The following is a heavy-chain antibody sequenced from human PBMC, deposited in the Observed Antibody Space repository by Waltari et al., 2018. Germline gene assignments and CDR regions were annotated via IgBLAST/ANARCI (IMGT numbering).Heavy chain of an antibody. V-gene: IGHV1-2*02. CDR1: GYTFTAYD. CDR3: ARGPSADPPYFDY. CDR2: INPNSGGT. J-gene: IGHJ4*02. Sequence: QVQLVQSGAEVQKPGASVKVSCRTSGYTFTAYDIHWVRQAPGQGPEWMGWINPNSGGTISAQKFRGRLTMTRDTSITTAYMEVSGLRSDDTALYYCARGPSADPPYFDYWGQGTLVTVSS.